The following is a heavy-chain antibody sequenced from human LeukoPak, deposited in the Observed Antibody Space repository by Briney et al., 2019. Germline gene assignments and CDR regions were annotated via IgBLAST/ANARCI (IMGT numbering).Heavy chain of an antibody. D-gene: IGHD3-16*02. CDR2: ISGSGSST. Sequence: PGGSLRLSCAASGFTFSSYAMSWVRQAPGKGLEWVSAISGSGSSTYYADSVKGRLTISRDNSKNTLYLQMNSLRAEDTAVYYCAKAPYDYVWGTNRPFDYWGQGALVTVSS. V-gene: IGHV3-23*01. J-gene: IGHJ4*02. CDR3: AKAPYDYVWGTNRPFDY. CDR1: GFTFSSYA.